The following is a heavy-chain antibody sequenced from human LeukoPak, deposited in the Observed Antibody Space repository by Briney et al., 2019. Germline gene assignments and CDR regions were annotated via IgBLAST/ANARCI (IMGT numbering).Heavy chain of an antibody. CDR2: IIPIFGTA. CDR1: GGTFSSYA. D-gene: IGHD3-22*01. V-gene: IGHV1-69*13. Sequence: SVTVSCKASGGTFSSYAISWVRQAPGQGLEWMGGIIPIFGTANYAQKFQGRVTITADESTSTAYMELSSLRSEDTAVYYCAIHYYDSSQFDYWGQGTLVTVSS. CDR3: AIHYYDSSQFDY. J-gene: IGHJ4*02.